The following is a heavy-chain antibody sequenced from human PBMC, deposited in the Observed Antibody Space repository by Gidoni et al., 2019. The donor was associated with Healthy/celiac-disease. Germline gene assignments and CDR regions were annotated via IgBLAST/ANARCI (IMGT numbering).Heavy chain of an antibody. CDR3: ARGVEPSLGAFDI. J-gene: IGHJ3*02. D-gene: IGHD2-15*01. Sequence: QVQLQESGTGLVKPSETLSLTCTVSGRSISRYYWSWIRQPPGKGREWIGYVYYSGSTNYNPSLKSRVTISVDTSKNQFSLKLSSVTAADTGVYYCARGVEPSLGAFDIWGQGTMVTVSS. CDR1: GRSISRYY. V-gene: IGHV4-59*01. CDR2: VYYSGST.